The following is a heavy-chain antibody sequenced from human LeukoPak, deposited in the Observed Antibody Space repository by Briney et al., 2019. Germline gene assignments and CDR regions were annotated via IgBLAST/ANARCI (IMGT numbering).Heavy chain of an antibody. CDR2: IYYSGST. Sequence: SETLSLTCTVSGDSLSSGDYYWSWLRQPAGKGLEWLGSIYYSGSTNYNPSLKSRVTISVDTSKNQFSLKLSSVTAADTALYYCARENGYRYDYWGQGTLVTVSS. J-gene: IGHJ4*02. CDR3: ARENGYRYDY. CDR1: GDSLSSGDYY. D-gene: IGHD5-18*01. V-gene: IGHV4-61*10.